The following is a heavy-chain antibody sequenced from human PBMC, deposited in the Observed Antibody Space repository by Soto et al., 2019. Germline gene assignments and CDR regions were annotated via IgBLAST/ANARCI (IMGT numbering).Heavy chain of an antibody. V-gene: IGHV4-59*01. CDR3: AREVGATGFDY. CDR1: GGSISTSY. D-gene: IGHD1-26*01. CDR2: IYYSGST. Sequence: SETLSPTSTVSGGSISTSYWSWIRQPPGRGLEWIGYIYYSGSTNYNPSLKSRVTISVDTSKNQFSLKLSSVTAADTAVYYCAREVGATGFDYWGQGTLVTVS. J-gene: IGHJ4*02.